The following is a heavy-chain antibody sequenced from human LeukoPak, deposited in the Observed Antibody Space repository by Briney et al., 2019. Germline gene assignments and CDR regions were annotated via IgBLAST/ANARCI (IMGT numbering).Heavy chain of an antibody. V-gene: IGHV3-30*04. D-gene: IGHD6-19*01. J-gene: IGHJ5*02. CDR1: GFTFSSYA. CDR3: AKDQYSSGWTGYLFDL. CDR2: ISYDGSNK. Sequence: GGSLRLSCAASGFTFSSYAMHWVRQAPGKGLEWVAVISYDGSNKYYADSVKGRFTIPRDNSKNTLYLQMNSLRAEDTAVYYCAKDQYSSGWTGYLFDLWGQGTLVTVSS.